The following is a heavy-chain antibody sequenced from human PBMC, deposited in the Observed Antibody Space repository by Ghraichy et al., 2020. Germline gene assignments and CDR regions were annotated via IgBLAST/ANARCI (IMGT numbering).Heavy chain of an antibody. Sequence: ESLNISCAASGFTFSIYSMTWVRQAPGKGLEWVSYIRSSSSTIYYADSVKGRFTISRDNAKNSLYLQMNSLRDEDTAVYYCARGGAAFGGFDYWGQGTLVAVSS. CDR2: IRSSSSTI. V-gene: IGHV3-48*02. D-gene: IGHD3-16*01. J-gene: IGHJ4*02. CDR1: GFTFSIYS. CDR3: ARGGAAFGGFDY.